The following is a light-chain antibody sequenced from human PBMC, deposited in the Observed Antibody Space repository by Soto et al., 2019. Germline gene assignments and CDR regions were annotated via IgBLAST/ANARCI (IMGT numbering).Light chain of an antibody. CDR2: EVT. J-gene: IGLJ3*02. CDR3: SSYAGGDNWV. Sequence: QSALTQPPSASGSPGQSVTLSCTGTSSDVGGYNYVSWYQQHPGKAPKLMIYEVTKRPSGVPDRFSGSKSGNTASLTVSGLQAEDEADYYCSSYAGGDNWVFGGGTQLTVL. CDR1: SSDVGGYNY. V-gene: IGLV2-8*01.